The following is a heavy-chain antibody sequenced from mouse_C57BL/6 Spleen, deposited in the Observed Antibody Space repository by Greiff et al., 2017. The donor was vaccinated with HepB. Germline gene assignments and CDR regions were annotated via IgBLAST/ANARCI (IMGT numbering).Heavy chain of an antibody. CDR2: IYPGDGDT. Sequence: QVQLQQSGPELVKPGASVKISCKASGYAFSSSWMNWVKQRPGKGLEWIGRIYPGDGDTNYNGKFKGKATLTADKSSSTACMQLSSLTSEDSAVYFCAPYYGSSYDYAMDYWGQGTSVTVSS. D-gene: IGHD1-1*01. CDR3: APYYGSSYDYAMDY. J-gene: IGHJ4*01. V-gene: IGHV1-82*01. CDR1: GYAFSSSW.